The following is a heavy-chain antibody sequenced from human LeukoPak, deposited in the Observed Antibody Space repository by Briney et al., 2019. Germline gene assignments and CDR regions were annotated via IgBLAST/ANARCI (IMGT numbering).Heavy chain of an antibody. CDR1: GVSISSGSNY. J-gene: IGHJ3*01. CDR2: IYSSGST. Sequence: SETLSLACSVSGVSISSGSNYWGWIRQPPGKTLEWIGSIYSSGSTYYNSFLKSRVIILIDTSKNHFSLTLSSVTAADAAVYYCTRSDGYGLVGIWGQGTMVTVSS. V-gene: IGHV4-39*07. CDR3: TRSDGYGLVGI. D-gene: IGHD3-10*01.